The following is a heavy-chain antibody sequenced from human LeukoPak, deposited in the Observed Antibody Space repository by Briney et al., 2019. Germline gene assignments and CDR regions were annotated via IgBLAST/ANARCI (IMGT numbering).Heavy chain of an antibody. CDR2: IYSGGAT. J-gene: IGHJ4*02. Sequence: GGSLRLSCAASGFSVTSTYMGWVRQAPGKGLGWVSVIYSGGATYYADSVKGRFAISRDNSKNTLYLQMNSLRAEDTAVYYCARDSGGDSSGYAELWGQGTLVTVSS. CDR3: ARDSGGDSSGYAEL. D-gene: IGHD3-22*01. V-gene: IGHV3-66*01. CDR1: GFSVTSTY.